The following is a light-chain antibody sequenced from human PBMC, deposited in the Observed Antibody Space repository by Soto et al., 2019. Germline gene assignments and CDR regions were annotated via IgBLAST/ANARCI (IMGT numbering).Light chain of an antibody. Sequence: DIQMTQSPSSLSASLGDRVTITCRASQGIGVYLAWFQQKPGNVPKLLIYAASALQSGVPSRFSGSGSGTDFTLTISSLQPEDFATYYCQKYNSAPLTFGGGTKVEIK. J-gene: IGKJ4*01. CDR2: AAS. CDR1: QGIGVY. V-gene: IGKV1-27*01. CDR3: QKYNSAPLT.